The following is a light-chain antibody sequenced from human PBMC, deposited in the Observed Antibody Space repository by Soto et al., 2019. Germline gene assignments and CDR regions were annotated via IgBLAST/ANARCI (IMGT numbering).Light chain of an antibody. CDR1: STDVGGYNY. CDR3: SSYTTSNTLV. V-gene: IGLV2-14*03. CDR2: DVS. J-gene: IGLJ2*01. Sequence: QSALTQPASVSASPGQSITISCTGTSTDVGGYNYVSWYQHHPGKAPKLMIYDVSNRPSGVSNRFSGSKSGNTASLTISGLQAEDEAEYYCSSYTTSNTLVFGGLTKLTVL.